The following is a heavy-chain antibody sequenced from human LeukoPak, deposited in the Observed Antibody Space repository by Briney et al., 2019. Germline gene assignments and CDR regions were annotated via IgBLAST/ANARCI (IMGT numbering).Heavy chain of an antibody. CDR1: GFTFSNAW. J-gene: IGHJ4*02. CDR2: IKSKTDGGTT. Sequence: GGSLRLSCAASGFTFSNAWMSWVRQAPGKGLEWVGRIKSKTDGGTTDYAAPVKGRFTISRDDSKNTLYLQMNSLKTEDTAVYYCTTFRLLWFGELPFDYWGQGTLVTVSS. V-gene: IGHV3-15*01. CDR3: TTFRLLWFGELPFDY. D-gene: IGHD3-10*01.